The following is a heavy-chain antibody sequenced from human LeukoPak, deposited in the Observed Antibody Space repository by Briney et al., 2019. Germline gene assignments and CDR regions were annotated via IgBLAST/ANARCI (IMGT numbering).Heavy chain of an antibody. Sequence: GGSLRLSCAVSVFTFSSYWMSWGRQAPGKGRGWVAKIKQGGSETYYVDSVKGRFTISRDNAQNSLYLQMNSLRAEDTAVYYCARDLGSDWYAHFDYWGQGALVTVSS. V-gene: IGHV3-7*04. CDR3: ARDLGSDWYAHFDY. CDR2: IKQGGSET. J-gene: IGHJ4*02. D-gene: IGHD6-19*01. CDR1: VFTFSSYW.